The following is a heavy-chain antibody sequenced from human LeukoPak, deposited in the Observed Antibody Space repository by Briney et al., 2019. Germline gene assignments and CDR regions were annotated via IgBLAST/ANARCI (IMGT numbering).Heavy chain of an antibody. CDR3: ARDASPYYYDSSGYENWFDP. D-gene: IGHD3-22*01. CDR1: GFTFDDYA. CDR2: ISGDGGST. V-gene: IGHV3-43*02. J-gene: IGHJ5*02. Sequence: PGGSLRLSCAASGFTFDDYAMHWVRQAPGKGLEWVSLISGDGGSTYYADSVKGRFTISRDNSKNSLYLQMNSLRAEDTALYYCARDASPYYYDSSGYENWFDPWGQGTLVTVSS.